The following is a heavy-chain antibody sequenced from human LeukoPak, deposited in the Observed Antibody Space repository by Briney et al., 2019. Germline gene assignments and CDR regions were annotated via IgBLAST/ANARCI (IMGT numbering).Heavy chain of an antibody. D-gene: IGHD3-10*01. CDR3: ARGIITMVRGVIIGYYYYGMDV. CDR2: INHSGST. CDR1: GGSFSGYY. V-gene: IGHV4-34*01. J-gene: IGHJ6*02. Sequence: PSETLSLTCAVYGGSFSGYYWSWIRQPPGKGLEWIGEINHSGSTYYNPSLKSRVTISGDTSKNQFSLKLRSVTAADTAVYYCARGIITMVRGVIIGYYYYGMDVWGQGTTVTVSS.